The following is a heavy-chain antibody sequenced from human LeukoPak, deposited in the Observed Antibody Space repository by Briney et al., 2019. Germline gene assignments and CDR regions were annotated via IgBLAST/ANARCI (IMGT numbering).Heavy chain of an antibody. CDR3: AREHPYYYDSSGFDY. V-gene: IGHV1-18*01. D-gene: IGHD3-22*01. CDR1: GYTFTSYG. J-gene: IGHJ4*02. CDR2: ISAYNGNT. Sequence: ASVKLSCKASGYTFTSYGISWVRQAPGQGLEWMGWISAYNGNTNYAQKLQGRVTMTTDTSTSTDYMQLRSLRSDDTAVYYCAREHPYYYDSSGFDYWGQGTLVTVSS.